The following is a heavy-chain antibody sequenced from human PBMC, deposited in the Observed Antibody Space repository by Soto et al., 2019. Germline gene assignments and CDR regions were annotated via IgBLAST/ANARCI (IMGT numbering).Heavy chain of an antibody. D-gene: IGHD2-8*01. J-gene: IGHJ4*02. Sequence: SETLSLTCTVSGGSVSYSNYYWGWIRQSPGKGLEWMGSVYYRGRSYSKSSVKSRVTISVDTSNNQFSLNLNSVTASDTAVYFCVSQRTSVLTQAYFDYWGPGALVTVSS. CDR1: GGSVSYSNYY. V-gene: IGHV4-39*01. CDR2: VYYRGRS. CDR3: VSQRTSVLTQAYFDY.